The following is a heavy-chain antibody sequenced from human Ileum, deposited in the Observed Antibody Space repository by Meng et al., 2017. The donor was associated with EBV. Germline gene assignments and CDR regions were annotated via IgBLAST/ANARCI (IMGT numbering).Heavy chain of an antibody. CDR3: ASNGAFSLDH. CDR1: GDSISNEHW. V-gene: IGHV4-4*02. Sequence: QVHLQESGPGLVGPSGTLSLTCSVSGDSISNEHWWSWVRQSPGKGLEWIGEIHHTRGPNYNPSLKSRVIISVDKSNNHFSLRLSAVTAADTAVYYCASNGAFSLDHWGQGTLVTVSS. D-gene: IGHD2-8*01. J-gene: IGHJ4*02. CDR2: IHHTRGP.